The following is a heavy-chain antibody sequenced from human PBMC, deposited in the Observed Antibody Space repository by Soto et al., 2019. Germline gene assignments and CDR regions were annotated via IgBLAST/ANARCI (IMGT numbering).Heavy chain of an antibody. J-gene: IGHJ5*02. V-gene: IGHV3-23*01. Sequence: EVQLLESGGGLVQPGGXXRLSCTASGFTLTAYAINWVRRAPGKGLEWVSATTGGAGLTYYADPVKGRFSVSSDTPGNSLYLQLSSLRPEDTAIYYCARVDRGSVARPTRLDPWGQGTLVTVSS. CDR1: GFTLTAYA. D-gene: IGHD2-21*01. CDR2: TTGGAGLT. CDR3: ARVDRGSVARPTRLDP.